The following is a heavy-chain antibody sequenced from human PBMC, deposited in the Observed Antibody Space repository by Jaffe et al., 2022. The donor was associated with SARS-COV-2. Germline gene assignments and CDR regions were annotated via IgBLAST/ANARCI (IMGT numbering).Heavy chain of an antibody. D-gene: IGHD1-26*01. Sequence: EVQLVESGGGLVQPGGSLRLSCAASGFTFSSYSMNWVRQAPGKGLEWVSYISSSSSTIYYADSVKGRFTISRDNAKNSLYLQMNSLRDEDTAVYYCARDRMEGDDYYYGMDVWGQGTTVTVSS. CDR1: GFTFSSYS. J-gene: IGHJ6*02. CDR3: ARDRMEGDDYYYGMDV. CDR2: ISSSSSTI. V-gene: IGHV3-48*02.